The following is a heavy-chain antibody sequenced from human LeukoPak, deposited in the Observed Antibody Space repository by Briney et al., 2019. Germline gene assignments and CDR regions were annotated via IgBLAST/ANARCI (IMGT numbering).Heavy chain of an antibody. D-gene: IGHD3-10*01. V-gene: IGHV4-39*01. CDR2: IYYSGST. CDR1: GGSISSSSYY. CDR3: ARLFPSMVRGVTVYWFDP. Sequence: SETLSLTYTVSGGSISSSSYYWGWIRQPPGKGLEWIGSIYYSGSTYYNPSLKSRVTISVDTSKNQFSLKLSSVTAADTAVYYCARLFPSMVRGVTVYWFDPWGQGTLVTVSS. J-gene: IGHJ5*02.